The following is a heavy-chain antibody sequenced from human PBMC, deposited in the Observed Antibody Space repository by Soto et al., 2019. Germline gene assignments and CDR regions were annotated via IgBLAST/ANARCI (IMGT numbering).Heavy chain of an antibody. V-gene: IGHV3-9*01. D-gene: IGHD1-1*01. CDR3: AKDKRYYYYYGMDV. Sequence: EVQLVESGGGLVQPGRSLRLSCAASGFTFDDYAMHWVRQAPGKGLEWVSGVSWNSGSIGYADSVKGRFTISRDNAKNSLYLQMNSLRAEDTALYYCAKDKRYYYYYGMDVWGQGTTVTVSS. CDR2: VSWNSGSI. CDR1: GFTFDDYA. J-gene: IGHJ6*02.